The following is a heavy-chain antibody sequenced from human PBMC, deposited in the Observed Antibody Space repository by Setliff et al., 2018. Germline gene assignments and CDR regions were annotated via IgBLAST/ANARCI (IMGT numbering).Heavy chain of an antibody. D-gene: IGHD2-21*01. J-gene: IGHJ4*02. CDR3: VRDSPYCVNGVCRGY. Sequence: GESLKISCAASGFTFINYWMSWVRQAPGTGLEWLANIKQDGSEKFYVDSVKGRFTISRDNAKNSLYLQMNNLGAEDTAVYYCVRDSPYCVNGVCRGYWGQGTQVTVSS. CDR1: GFTFINYW. V-gene: IGHV3-7*03. CDR2: IKQDGSEK.